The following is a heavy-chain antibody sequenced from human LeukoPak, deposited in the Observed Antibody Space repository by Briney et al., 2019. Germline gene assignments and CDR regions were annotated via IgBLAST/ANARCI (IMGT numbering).Heavy chain of an antibody. CDR2: LYYTGRT. V-gene: IGHV4-39*01. D-gene: IGHD4-17*01. J-gene: IGHJ3*01. Sequence: SETLSLTCTVSGVSISSSSYYWGWIRQPPGKGPEWIGSLYYTGRTYYNPSLQSRVTISVDTSKNQVSLKLSSVTAADTALYYCASHHDSGDNVRAFHFWGQGTMVTVSS. CDR3: ASHHDSGDNVRAFHF. CDR1: GVSISSSSYY.